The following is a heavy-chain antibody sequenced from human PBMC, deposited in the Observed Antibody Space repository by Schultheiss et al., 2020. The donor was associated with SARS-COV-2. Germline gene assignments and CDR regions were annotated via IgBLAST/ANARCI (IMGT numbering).Heavy chain of an antibody. CDR1: GFTFPYYW. D-gene: IGHD1-26*01. J-gene: IGHJ4*02. Sequence: GGSLRLSCVASGFTFPYYWMHWVRQAPGKGLVWVSSISSSSSYIYYADSVKGRFTISRDNSKNTLYLQMNSLRAEDTAVYYCAREKARAFDYWGQGTLVTVSS. CDR3: AREKARAFDY. V-gene: IGHV3-21*01. CDR2: ISSSSSYI.